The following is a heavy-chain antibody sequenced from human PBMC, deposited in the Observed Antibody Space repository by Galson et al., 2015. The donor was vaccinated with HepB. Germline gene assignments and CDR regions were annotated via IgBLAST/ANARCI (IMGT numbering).Heavy chain of an antibody. CDR2: INPNSGGT. Sequence: SVKVSCKASGYTFTGYYMHWVRQAPGQGLEWMGWINPNSGGTNYAQKFQGWVTMTRDTSISTAYMELSRLRSDDTAVYYCARGSSGYYYGYYYYYYMDVWGKGTTVIVSS. CDR1: GYTFTGYY. V-gene: IGHV1-2*04. D-gene: IGHD3-22*01. CDR3: ARGSSGYYYGYYYYYYMDV. J-gene: IGHJ6*03.